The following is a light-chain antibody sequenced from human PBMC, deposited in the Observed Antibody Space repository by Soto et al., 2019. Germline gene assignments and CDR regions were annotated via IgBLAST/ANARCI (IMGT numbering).Light chain of an antibody. Sequence: QSALTQPASVSGSPGQSITISCTSSEVGTYNLVSWYQHHPGKAPKLMIYDVSKRPSGVSNRFSGSKSGNTASLTISGLQAEDEADYYCCSYAGRSTVVFGGGTKLTVL. CDR1: SSEVGTYNL. CDR2: DVS. V-gene: IGLV2-23*02. CDR3: CSYAGRSTVV. J-gene: IGLJ2*01.